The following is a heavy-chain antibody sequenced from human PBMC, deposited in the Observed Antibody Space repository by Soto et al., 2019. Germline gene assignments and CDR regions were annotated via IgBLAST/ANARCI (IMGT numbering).Heavy chain of an antibody. D-gene: IGHD2-8*01. CDR2: ISGTGFTT. CDR3: ARGGVY. J-gene: IGHJ4*02. Sequence: GGSLRLSCAASGFIFSTYDMHWVRQAPGKGLEWIAFISGTGFTTYYADSAWPRFTISRDNSQSALFLQMDSLTVDDSGIYFCARGGVYWGQGVPVTVSS. V-gene: IGHV3-48*01. CDR1: GFIFSTYD.